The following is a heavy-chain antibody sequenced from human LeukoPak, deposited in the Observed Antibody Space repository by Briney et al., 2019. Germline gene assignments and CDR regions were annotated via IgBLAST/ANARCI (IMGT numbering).Heavy chain of an antibody. CDR1: GYTFISYG. D-gene: IGHD5-18*01. V-gene: IGHV1-18*01. J-gene: IGHJ5*02. CDR3: ARVPDVTALRYSYAQGWFDP. CDR2: ISAYNGNT. Sequence: HRASVKVSCKASGYTFISYGINWVRQAPGQGLEWMGWISAYNGNTNYAQKLQGRVTMTTDTSTSTAYMELRSLRSDDTAVYYCARVPDVTALRYSYAQGWFDPWGQGTLVTVSS.